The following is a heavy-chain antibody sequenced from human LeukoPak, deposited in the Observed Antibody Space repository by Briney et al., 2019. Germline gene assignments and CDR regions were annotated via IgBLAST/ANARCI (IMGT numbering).Heavy chain of an antibody. V-gene: IGHV4-34*01. D-gene: IGHD1-1*01. CDR3: ARGPTISETGYFDY. J-gene: IGHJ4*03. Sequence: SETLSLTCAVYGGSFSAYYWSWIRQTPGKGLEWIAEINHRGDTNYNPSVKSRVSISVDTSKNQFSLKVTSLTAADTAVYYCARGPTISETGYFDYWGQGTLVTVSS. CDR2: INHRGDT. CDR1: GGSFSAYY.